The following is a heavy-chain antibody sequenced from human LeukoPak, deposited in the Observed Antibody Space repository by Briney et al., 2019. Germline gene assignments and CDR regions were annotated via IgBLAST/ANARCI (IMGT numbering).Heavy chain of an antibody. CDR3: AKVSGGGLYYDGMDV. J-gene: IGHJ6*02. CDR2: ISGSGGTT. V-gene: IGHV3-23*01. D-gene: IGHD1-14*01. Sequence: GGSLRLSCAASGFTFSGYPIHWVRQAPGKGLEWVSVISGSGGTTYYADSVKGRFTISRDSSKNTLYLQMNSLRAEDTAVYYCAKVSGGGLYYDGMDVWGQGTTVTVSS. CDR1: GFTFSGYP.